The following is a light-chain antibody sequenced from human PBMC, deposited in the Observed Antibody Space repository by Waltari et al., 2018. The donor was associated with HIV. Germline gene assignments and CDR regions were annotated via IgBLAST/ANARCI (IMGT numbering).Light chain of an antibody. CDR3: QQYGASPRT. CDR1: QSVSSRS. J-gene: IGKJ1*01. V-gene: IGKV3-20*01. CDR2: GAS. Sequence: DIVLPRSPGTLSLSPGERAPLSCRASQSVSSRSLAWYQQRPGQAPRLLISGASSRATGIPDRFSGSGSGTDFTLTISRLEPEDFAVYYCQQYGASPRTFGQGTKVEIK.